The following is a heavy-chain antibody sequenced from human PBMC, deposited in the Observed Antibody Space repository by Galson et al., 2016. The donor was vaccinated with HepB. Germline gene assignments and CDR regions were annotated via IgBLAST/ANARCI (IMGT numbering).Heavy chain of an antibody. V-gene: IGHV1-46*01. Sequence: SVKVSCKASGYTFTNYYMHWVRQAPGQGLEWMGIIHPSGGSTYYAQKFQGRVTMTRDTSTSTVYMELSSLGSEDTAVYYCARDVLAAAGYFDYWGQGTLVTVSS. CDR3: ARDVLAAAGYFDY. CDR2: IHPSGGST. J-gene: IGHJ4*02. CDR1: GYTFTNYY. D-gene: IGHD6-13*01.